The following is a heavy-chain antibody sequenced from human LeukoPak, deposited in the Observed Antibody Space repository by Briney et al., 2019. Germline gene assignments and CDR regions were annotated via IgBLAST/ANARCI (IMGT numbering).Heavy chain of an antibody. CDR2: IYSGGNT. CDR3: ARDRTNASGWIRDALDI. CDR1: GFTVSSNY. D-gene: IGHD6-19*01. J-gene: IGHJ3*02. Sequence: GGSLRLSCAASGFTVSSNYMSWVRHAPGKGLEWVSVIYSGGNTYYADSVKGRFTISRDNSKNTLYLQMNSLRAEDTAVYYCARDRTNASGWIRDALDISGQGTMVTASS. V-gene: IGHV3-53*01.